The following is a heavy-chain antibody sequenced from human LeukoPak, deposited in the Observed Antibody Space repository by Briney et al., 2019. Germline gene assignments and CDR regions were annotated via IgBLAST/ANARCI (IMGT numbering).Heavy chain of an antibody. D-gene: IGHD6-13*01. V-gene: IGHV3-33*08. CDR2: IWYDGSNK. CDR3: AAPSYSSSWYGSPYFQH. Sequence: GGSLRLSCAASGFTFSSYGMHWVRQAPGKGLEWVAVIWYDGSNKYYADSVKGRFTISRDNSKNTLYLQMNSLRAEDTAVYYCAAPSYSSSWYGSPYFQHWGQGTLVTVSS. CDR1: GFTFSSYG. J-gene: IGHJ1*01.